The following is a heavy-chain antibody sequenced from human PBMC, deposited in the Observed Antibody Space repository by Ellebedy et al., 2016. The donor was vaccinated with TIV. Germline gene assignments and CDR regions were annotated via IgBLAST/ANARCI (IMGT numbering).Heavy chain of an antibody. CDR2: IYYSGST. D-gene: IGHD6-13*01. Sequence: SETLSLXXTVSGGSISSSSYYWGWIRQPPGKGLEWIGSIYYSGSTYYNPSLKSRVTISVDTSKNQFSLKLSSVTAADTAVYYCAREKKGIADRWGFDPWGQGTLVTVSS. CDR3: AREKKGIADRWGFDP. CDR1: GGSISSSSYY. J-gene: IGHJ5*02. V-gene: IGHV4-39*07.